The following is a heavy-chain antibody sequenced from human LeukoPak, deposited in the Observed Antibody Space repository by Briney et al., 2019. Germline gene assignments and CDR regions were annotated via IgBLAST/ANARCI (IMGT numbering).Heavy chain of an antibody. CDR2: ISYDGSKK. D-gene: IGHD3-10*01. CDR3: AKDLDYYNAGSYYPDY. Sequence: GGSLRLSCAASGFXFSSYSINWVRQAPGKGLEWVAVISYDGSKKYYADSVKGRFTISRDNSKNTLYLQMNSLRAEDTALYYCAKDLDYYNAGSYYPDYWGQGTLVTVSS. V-gene: IGHV3-30*18. J-gene: IGHJ4*02. CDR1: GFXFSSYS.